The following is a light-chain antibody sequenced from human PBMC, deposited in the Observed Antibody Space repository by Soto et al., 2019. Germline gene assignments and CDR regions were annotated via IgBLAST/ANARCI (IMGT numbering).Light chain of an antibody. J-gene: IGLJ2*01. Sequence: SSELTQPHSVSVAPGKTARITCGGNNIGSKSVHWYQQKPGQAPVLVIYHDSDRPSGIPERFSGSNSGNTATLTISRVEAGDEADYYCQVWESSSDLYVLFGGGTKVTVL. V-gene: IGLV3-21*01. CDR2: HDS. CDR3: QVWESSSDLYVL. CDR1: NIGSKS.